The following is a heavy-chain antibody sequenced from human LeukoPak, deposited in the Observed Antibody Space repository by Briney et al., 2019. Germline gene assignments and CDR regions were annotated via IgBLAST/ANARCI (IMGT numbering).Heavy chain of an antibody. V-gene: IGHV3-21*01. CDR2: ISSSSSYI. Sequence: GGSLRLSYAASGFTFSTYSMNWVRQTPGKGLEWVSSISSSSSYIYYADSVKGRFTISRDNAKNSLYLQMNSLRAEDTAVYYCARDRNSSSWFGGYWGQGTLVTVSS. J-gene: IGHJ4*02. D-gene: IGHD6-13*01. CDR1: GFTFSTYS. CDR3: ARDRNSSSWFGGY.